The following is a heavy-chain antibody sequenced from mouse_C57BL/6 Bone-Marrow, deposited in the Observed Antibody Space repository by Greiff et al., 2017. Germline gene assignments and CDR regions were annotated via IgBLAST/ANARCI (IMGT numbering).Heavy chain of an antibody. J-gene: IGHJ3*01. D-gene: IGHD1-1*01. CDR1: GYTFTSYW. CDR3: ARVYYYGSPWFAY. Sequence: QVQLQQPGAELVRPGSSVKLSCKASGYTFTSYWMHWVKQRPIQGLDWIGNIDPSDSEPHYNQKFKDKATLTVDKSSSTAYRQLSSRTSEDSAVYYCARVYYYGSPWFAYWGQGTLVTVSA. V-gene: IGHV1-52*01. CDR2: IDPSDSEP.